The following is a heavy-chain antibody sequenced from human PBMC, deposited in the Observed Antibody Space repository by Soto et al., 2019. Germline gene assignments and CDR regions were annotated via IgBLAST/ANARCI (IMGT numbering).Heavy chain of an antibody. CDR1: GGSISSYY. Sequence: SETLSLSCTVSGGSISSYYWSWIRQPPGKGLEWIGYIYYSGSTKYNPSLKSRVTISVDTSKNRFSLRLSSVTAADTAVYYCARVWRGAFAFWGQGTMVTVSS. CDR3: ARVWRGAFAF. V-gene: IGHV4-59*01. CDR2: IYYSGST. J-gene: IGHJ3*01.